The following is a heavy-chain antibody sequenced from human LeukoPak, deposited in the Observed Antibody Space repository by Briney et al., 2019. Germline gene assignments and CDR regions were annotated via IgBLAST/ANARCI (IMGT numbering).Heavy chain of an antibody. CDR1: GFTFSSYS. CDR2: ISSSSSYI. J-gene: IGHJ4*02. Sequence: PGGSLRLSCAASGFTFSSYSMNWVHQAPGKGLEWVSSISSSSSYIYFADSVKGRFTISRDNAKNSLYLQMNSLRAEDTAVYYFAGGGGVIVKGGDYWGQGTLVTVSS. CDR3: AGGGGVIVKGGDY. D-gene: IGHD3-16*02. V-gene: IGHV3-21*01.